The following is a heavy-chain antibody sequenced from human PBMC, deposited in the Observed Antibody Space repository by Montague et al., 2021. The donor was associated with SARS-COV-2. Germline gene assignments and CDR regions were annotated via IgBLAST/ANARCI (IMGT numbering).Heavy chain of an antibody. D-gene: IGHD2-2*01. CDR2: INYSGST. CDR3: AVHSGRGPAACDWFDP. V-gene: IGHV4-39*02. Sequence: SETLSLTCSVSGDSINSRYYYCVWVRPPPGKGLVWIVSINYSGSTSYNLSLKIPVTLSVDTSQFHFSPKLHSVAAADTAVYVCAVHSGRGPAACDWFDPWGQGTLVTVSS. CDR1: GDSINSRYYY. J-gene: IGHJ5*02.